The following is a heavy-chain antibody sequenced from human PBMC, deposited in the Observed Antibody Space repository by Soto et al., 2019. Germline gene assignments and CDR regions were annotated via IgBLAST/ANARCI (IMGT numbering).Heavy chain of an antibody. D-gene: IGHD2-15*01. J-gene: IGHJ4*02. V-gene: IGHV3-33*01. CDR1: GFTFSSRG. CDR3: ATDLGMPSGGRWYSTFFED. CDR2: IWADGSSQ. Sequence: QVQLVESGGGVVQPGRSLRLSCAASGFTFSSRGMHWVRQAPGKGLEWVALIWADGSSQYYVDSVKGRFTISRDNSRNTLYLQMNGLRAEDTAVYYCATDLGMPSGGRWYSTFFEDWGQGTLVTVSP.